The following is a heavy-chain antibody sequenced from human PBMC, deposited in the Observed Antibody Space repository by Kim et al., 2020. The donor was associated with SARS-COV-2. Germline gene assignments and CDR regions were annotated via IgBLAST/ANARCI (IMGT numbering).Heavy chain of an antibody. CDR1: GGTFSSYA. J-gene: IGHJ6*02. CDR2: IIPIFGTA. CDR3: ARTRGIVGATDDYYYYGMDV. Sequence: SVKVSCKASGGTFSSYAISWVRQAPGQGLEWMGGIIPIFGTANYAQKFQGRVTITADESTSTAYMELSSLRSEDTAVYYCARTRGIVGATDDYYYYGMDVWGQGTTVTVSS. V-gene: IGHV1-69*13. D-gene: IGHD1-26*01.